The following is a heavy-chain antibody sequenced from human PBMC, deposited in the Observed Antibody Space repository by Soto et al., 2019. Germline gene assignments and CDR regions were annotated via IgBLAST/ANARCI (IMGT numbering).Heavy chain of an antibody. CDR1: GFTFSSYA. V-gene: IGHV3-30-3*01. D-gene: IGHD3-3*01. CDR3: ARDDRINVGVVIIPYYYYGMDV. Sequence: LRLSCAASGFTFSSYAMHWVRQAPGKGLEWVAVISYDGSNKYYADSVKGRFTISRDNSKNTLYLQMNSLRAEDTAVYYCARDDRINVGVVIIPYYYYGMDVWGQGTTVTVSS. CDR2: ISYDGSNK. J-gene: IGHJ6*02.